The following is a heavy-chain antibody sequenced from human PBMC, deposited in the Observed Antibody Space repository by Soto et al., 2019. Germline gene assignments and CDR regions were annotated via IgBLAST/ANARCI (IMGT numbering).Heavy chain of an antibody. D-gene: IGHD3-3*01. CDR1: GYTFTSYA. J-gene: IGHJ5*02. V-gene: IGHV1-8*02. Sequence: ASVKVSCKASGYTFTSYAMHWVRQATGQGLEWMGWMNPNSGNTGYAQKFQGRVTMTRNTSISTAYMELSSLRSEDTAVYYCARRLPYDFWSGYYSDPWGQGTLVTVSS. CDR2: MNPNSGNT. CDR3: ARRLPYDFWSGYYSDP.